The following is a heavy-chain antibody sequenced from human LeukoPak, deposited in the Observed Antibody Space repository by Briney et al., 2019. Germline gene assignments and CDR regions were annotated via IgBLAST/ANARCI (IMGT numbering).Heavy chain of an antibody. CDR3: ARESNAYSGYDPFDY. D-gene: IGHD5-12*01. Sequence: TGGSLRLSCAASGFTFSTYAMHWVRQAPGKGLEWVAVISFDGGSIDYADSVKGRFIISRDNSKNTLNMQMNSLRAEDTAVYYCARESNAYSGYDPFDYWGQGALVTVSP. CDR2: ISFDGGSI. V-gene: IGHV3-30-3*01. J-gene: IGHJ4*02. CDR1: GFTFSTYA.